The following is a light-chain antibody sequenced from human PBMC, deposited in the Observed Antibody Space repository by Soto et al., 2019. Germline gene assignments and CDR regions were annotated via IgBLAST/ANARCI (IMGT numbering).Light chain of an antibody. CDR2: AVT. Sequence: QSVLNQPASVSGSPGLSLTISCTGASCDVGGYNYVSGYQQHPGKAPKLMIDAVTDRPSEGSSRFSGSKSGNTASLTISGLQAEDEADYYCSSYTSSSTLFGTGTKVTVL. V-gene: IGLV2-14*01. CDR3: SSYTSSSTL. J-gene: IGLJ1*01. CDR1: SCDVGGYNY.